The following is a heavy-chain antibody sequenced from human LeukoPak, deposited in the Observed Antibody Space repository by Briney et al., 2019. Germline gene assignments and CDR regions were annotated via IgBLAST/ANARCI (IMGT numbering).Heavy chain of an antibody. CDR2: IHRSGST. CDR1: GGSISSENW. D-gene: IGHD3-22*01. J-gene: IGHJ4*02. Sequence: SGTLSLTCAVSGGSISSENWWSWVRQPPGKGLEWIGEIHRSGSTNYNPSLKSRVTISVDKSKNQFSLKLSSVTAADTAVYYCARRDYYDSTGYYNYWGRGTLVTVSS. CDR3: ARRDYYDSTGYYNY. V-gene: IGHV4-4*02.